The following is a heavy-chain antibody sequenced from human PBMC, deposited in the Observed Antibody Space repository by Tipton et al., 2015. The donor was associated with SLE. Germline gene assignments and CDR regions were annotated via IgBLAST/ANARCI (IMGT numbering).Heavy chain of an antibody. CDR2: IYYRGTT. Sequence: TLSLTCSVSGGSIGSGGYYWSWIRQYPGKGLEWIGYIYYRGTTHYNPSLESRASISVDTSRNQFSLNLTSVTAADTAVFYCARGEGYKGFYFIDVWGRGTKVTVPS. D-gene: IGHD5-24*01. CDR3: ARGEGYKGFYFIDV. CDR1: GGSIGSGGYY. V-gene: IGHV4-31*03. J-gene: IGHJ6*04.